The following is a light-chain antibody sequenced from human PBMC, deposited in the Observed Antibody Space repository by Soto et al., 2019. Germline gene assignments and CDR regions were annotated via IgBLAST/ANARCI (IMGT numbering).Light chain of an antibody. CDR2: YDS. Sequence: SYELTQPPSVSVAPGKTARLTCGGNNIGSESVHWYQQKPGQAPVLVIYYDSHRPSGIPERFSGSNSGNTATLTIRRVEAGDEADYYCHVWDSSSDHVVFGGGTKLTVL. CDR1: NIGSES. CDR3: HVWDSSSDHVV. J-gene: IGLJ2*01. V-gene: IGLV3-21*04.